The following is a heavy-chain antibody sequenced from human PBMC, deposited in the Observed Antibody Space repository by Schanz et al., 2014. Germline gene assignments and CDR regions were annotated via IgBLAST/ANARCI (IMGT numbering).Heavy chain of an antibody. J-gene: IGHJ4*02. V-gene: IGHV3-43*01. CDR1: GFNSADYS. CDR3: AKEKLGSKWLPDH. D-gene: IGHD3-22*01. CDR2: IDRRGSPT. Sequence: EFQLVESGGGVVQPGGSLRLSCAGSGFNSADYSLHWVRQAPNKGLEWVCLIDRRGSPTFYADSVRGRFTVSRDNSRNSLYLQMNKLRAEDTAFYYCAKEKLGSKWLPDHWGQGALVTVSS.